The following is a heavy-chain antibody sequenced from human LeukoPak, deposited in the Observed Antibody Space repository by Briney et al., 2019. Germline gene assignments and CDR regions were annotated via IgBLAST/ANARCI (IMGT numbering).Heavy chain of an antibody. Sequence: ASVKVSCKASGYTFTGYYMHWVRQAPGQGLEWMGWINPNSGGTNYAQKLQGRVTMTTDTSTSTAYMDLRSLRSDDAAVYYCARERSGWFFSNWGQGTLVTVSS. CDR1: GYTFTGYY. CDR2: INPNSGGT. J-gene: IGHJ4*02. D-gene: IGHD6-19*01. V-gene: IGHV1-2*02. CDR3: ARERSGWFFSN.